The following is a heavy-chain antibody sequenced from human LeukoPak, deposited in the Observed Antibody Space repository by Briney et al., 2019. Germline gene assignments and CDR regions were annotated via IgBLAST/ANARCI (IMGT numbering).Heavy chain of an antibody. Sequence: SQTLSLTCAISGDSVLSNSASWNWIRQSPSRGLEWLGKTFYMSKWFNHYAVSMKGRISITPDTSKNHFSLQLSSVTPEDTAVYYCAREVLGSETTPFDYWGQGTLVTVSS. J-gene: IGHJ4*02. CDR3: AREVLGSETTPFDY. D-gene: IGHD4-11*01. V-gene: IGHV6-1*01. CDR2: TFYMSKWFN. CDR1: GDSVLSNSAS.